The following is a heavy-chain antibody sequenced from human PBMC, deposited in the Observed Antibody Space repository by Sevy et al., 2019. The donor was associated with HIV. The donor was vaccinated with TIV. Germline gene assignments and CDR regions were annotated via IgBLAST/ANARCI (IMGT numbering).Heavy chain of an antibody. CDR2: ISSSSSYI. Sequence: GGSLRLSCAASGFTFSSYSMNWVRQAPGKGLEWVSSISSSSSYIYYADSLKGRFTISRDNAKNSLYLQMNSLRAEDTAVYYCARDQVRGGWTPSLYGMDVWGQGTTVTVSS. D-gene: IGHD3-10*01. CDR1: GFTFSSYS. V-gene: IGHV3-21*01. J-gene: IGHJ6*02. CDR3: ARDQVRGGWTPSLYGMDV.